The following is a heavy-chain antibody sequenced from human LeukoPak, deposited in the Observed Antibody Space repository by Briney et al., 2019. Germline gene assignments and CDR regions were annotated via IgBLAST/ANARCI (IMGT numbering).Heavy chain of an antibody. CDR2: IYYSGST. J-gene: IGHJ6*02. Sequence: SETLSLTCTVSGGSISSYYWSWIRQPPGKGPEWIGYIYYSGSTNYNPSLKSRVTISVDTSKNQFSLKLSSATAADTAVYYCARDRFLSREDYYYGMDVWGQGTTVTVSS. V-gene: IGHV4-59*01. CDR1: GGSISSYY. D-gene: IGHD3-3*01. CDR3: ARDRFLSREDYYYGMDV.